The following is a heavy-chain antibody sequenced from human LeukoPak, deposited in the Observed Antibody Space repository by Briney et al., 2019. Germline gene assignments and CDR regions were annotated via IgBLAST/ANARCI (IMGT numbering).Heavy chain of an antibody. CDR2: TFYTGNI. V-gene: IGHV4-59*01. J-gene: IGHJ4*02. CDR1: GGSLSSYY. D-gene: IGHD3-22*01. CDR3: ARSYDSSGYYFDY. Sequence: PSETLSLTCTVSGGSLSSYYWTWIRQPPGKGLEWIGYTFYTGNINYNPSLKSRVTISVDTSKNQFSLKLSSVTAADTAVYYCARSYDSSGYYFDYWGQGTLVTVSS.